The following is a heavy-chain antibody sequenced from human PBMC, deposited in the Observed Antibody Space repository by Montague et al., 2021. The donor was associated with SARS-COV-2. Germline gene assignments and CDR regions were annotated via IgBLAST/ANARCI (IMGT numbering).Heavy chain of an antibody. CDR2: INHRGTS. D-gene: IGHD3-22*01. CDR1: GGSFSDDF. Sequence: SETLSLPCAVYGGSFSDDFWTWIRQPPGKGLEWIGDINHRGTSNYNPSLKSRVSISVDTSKNQFSLYLGSVTAADTAVYYCARGRQHFNMIVVVMTGGEYYFDYWGQGTLVTVSS. J-gene: IGHJ4*02. CDR3: ARGRQHFNMIVVVMTGGEYYFDY. V-gene: IGHV4-34*01.